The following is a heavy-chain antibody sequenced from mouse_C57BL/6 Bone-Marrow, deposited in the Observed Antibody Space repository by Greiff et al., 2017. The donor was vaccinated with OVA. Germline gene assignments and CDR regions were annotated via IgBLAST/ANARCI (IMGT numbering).Heavy chain of an antibody. CDR3: ARRGYYGSGAMDY. CDR2: ISGGGGNT. Sequence: DVMLVESGGGLVKPGGSLKLSCAASGFTFSSYTMSWVRQTPEKRLEWVATISGGGGNTYYPDSVKGRFTISRDNAKNTRYLQMSSLRSEDTALYYCARRGYYGSGAMDYWGQGTSVTVSS. V-gene: IGHV5-9*01. D-gene: IGHD1-1*01. J-gene: IGHJ4*01. CDR1: GFTFSSYT.